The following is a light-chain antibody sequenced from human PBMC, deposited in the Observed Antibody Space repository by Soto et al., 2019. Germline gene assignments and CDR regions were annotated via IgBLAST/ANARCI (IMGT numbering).Light chain of an antibody. J-gene: IGKJ4*01. V-gene: IGKV3-11*01. CDR1: QSVNRF. CDR2: DTS. Sequence: EIVLTQSPATLSLSPGERATLSCRASQSVNRFLAWYQQKPGQAPRLLIDDTSNRATGIPVRFSGSGSGTDFTLTISSLEPEDFAVYYCQQRYNSLTFGGGTKVEIK. CDR3: QQRYNSLT.